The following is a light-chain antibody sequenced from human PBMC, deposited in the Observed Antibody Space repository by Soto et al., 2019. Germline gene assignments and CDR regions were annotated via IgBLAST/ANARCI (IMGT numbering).Light chain of an antibody. J-gene: IGKJ3*01. CDR3: QQGNSFPFT. Sequence: DIQMTQSPSSVSXSVGXXVXITCLASQGISNWLAWYQQKPGRAPKLLIYAASSLQSGVSSRFSGSGSGTDFTLTISSLQPEDFAPYYCQQGNSFPFTFGPGTKVDI. V-gene: IGKV1D-12*01. CDR1: QGISNW. CDR2: AAS.